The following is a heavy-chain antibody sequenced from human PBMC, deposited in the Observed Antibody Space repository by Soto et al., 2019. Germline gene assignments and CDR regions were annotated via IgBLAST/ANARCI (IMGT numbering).Heavy chain of an antibody. D-gene: IGHD4-17*01. Sequence: AVKVSCNASGGTFSSYATSWVRQAPGQGLEWMGGIIPIFGTANYAQKFQGRVTITADESTSTAYMELSSLRSEDTAVYYCARCMASTVTNNWFDPWGQVTLFTVSP. CDR2: IIPIFGTA. J-gene: IGHJ5*02. CDR3: ARCMASTVTNNWFDP. CDR1: GGTFSSYA. V-gene: IGHV1-69*13.